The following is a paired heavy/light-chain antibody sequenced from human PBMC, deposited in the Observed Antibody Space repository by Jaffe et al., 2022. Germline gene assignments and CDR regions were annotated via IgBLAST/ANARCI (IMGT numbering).Light chain of an antibody. CDR2: AAS. J-gene: IGKJ4*01. V-gene: IGKV1-16*01. Sequence: DIQMTQSPSSLSASVGDRVTITCRASQDISTWLGWFQQKPGKAPKSLIYAASRLQSGVPSRFSGSGSGTDFTLTISSLQPEDFATYYCQQCHTYPLTFGGGTEVAI. CDR3: QQCHTYPLT. CDR1: QDISTW.
Heavy chain of an antibody. D-gene: IGHD6-19*01. V-gene: IGHV2-5*02. CDR2: IHWDGEN. J-gene: IGHJ4*02. CDR3: AHRLRQTSGWYFDA. Sequence: QITLKESGPTLVKPTQTLTLTCTFSGFSISTSGVGVGWIRQPPGKALEWLALIHWDGENHYTSSLQNRLTITKDTSKNQVVLTMTNMDPVDTATYYCAHRLRQTSGWYFDAWGQGILVSVSS. CDR1: GFSISTSGVG.